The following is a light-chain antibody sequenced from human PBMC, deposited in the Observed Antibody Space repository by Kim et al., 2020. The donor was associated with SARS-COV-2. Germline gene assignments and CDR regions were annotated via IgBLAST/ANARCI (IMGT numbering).Light chain of an antibody. Sequence: DIQMTQSPSSLSASVGDRVTITCRASQSIATYLNWYQQKPGKAPNLLMYAASRLQSGVPSRFSGSGSGTHFTLTISRLQPEDFVTYYCQQSYNVPPTFGQGTKVDIK. CDR2: AAS. CDR1: QSIATY. J-gene: IGKJ1*01. CDR3: QQSYNVPPT. V-gene: IGKV1-39*01.